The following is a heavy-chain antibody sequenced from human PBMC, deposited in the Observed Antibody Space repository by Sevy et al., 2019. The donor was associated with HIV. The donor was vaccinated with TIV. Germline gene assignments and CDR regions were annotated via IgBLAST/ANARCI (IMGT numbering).Heavy chain of an antibody. J-gene: IGHJ6*02. D-gene: IGHD3-3*01. CDR3: AKGITIFGVVSSGRVGDGMDV. CDR1: GFTFSSYG. Sequence: GGSLRLSCAASGFTFSSYGMHWVRQAPGKGLEWVAFIRYDGSNKYYADSVKGRFTISRDNSKNTLYLQMNSLRAEDTAVYYWAKGITIFGVVSSGRVGDGMDVWGQGTTVTVSS. V-gene: IGHV3-30*02. CDR2: IRYDGSNK.